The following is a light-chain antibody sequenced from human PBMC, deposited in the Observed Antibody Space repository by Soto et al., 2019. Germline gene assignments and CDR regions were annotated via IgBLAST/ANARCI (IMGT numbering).Light chain of an antibody. CDR1: QSLLHSNGYKY. Sequence: DIVMTQSPLSLPVTPGEPASISCRSSQSLLHSNGYKYLDWYLQKPGQSPQLLIYLGSNLASGVPDRFSGSGSGTYFTLKISRVEAEDVGIYYCMQARQTPRTFGPGNKVDIK. CDR2: LGS. V-gene: IGKV2-28*01. J-gene: IGKJ3*01. CDR3: MQARQTPRT.